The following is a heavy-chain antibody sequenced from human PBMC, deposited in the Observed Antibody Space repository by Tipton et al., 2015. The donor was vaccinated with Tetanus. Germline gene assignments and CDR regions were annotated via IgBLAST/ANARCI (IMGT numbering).Heavy chain of an antibody. Sequence: SLRLSCAASGFTFRRYDMHWVRQATGKPLEWVAAIGAGGETYYLESVKGRFTISREDAKNSLFLQMNTLRAEDTALYYCVRVSSAWLQRDAFGIWGQGTAVTVSS. V-gene: IGHV3-13*01. CDR3: VRVSSAWLQRDAFGI. CDR1: GFTFRRYD. D-gene: IGHD6-19*01. CDR2: IGAGGET. J-gene: IGHJ3*02.